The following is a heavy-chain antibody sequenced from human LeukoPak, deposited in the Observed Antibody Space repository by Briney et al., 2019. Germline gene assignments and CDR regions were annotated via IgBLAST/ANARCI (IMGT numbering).Heavy chain of an antibody. D-gene: IGHD6-13*01. V-gene: IGHV3-7*03. Sequence: GGSLRLSCAASGFTFSNNWMTWVRQAPGKGLEWVASVKKDASEKYYVDSVKGRFTISRDNAKNSLYLQMNSLRAEDMALYYCAKDSSWYNGAFDIWGQGTMVTVSS. J-gene: IGHJ3*02. CDR2: VKKDASEK. CDR1: GFTFSNNW. CDR3: AKDSSWYNGAFDI.